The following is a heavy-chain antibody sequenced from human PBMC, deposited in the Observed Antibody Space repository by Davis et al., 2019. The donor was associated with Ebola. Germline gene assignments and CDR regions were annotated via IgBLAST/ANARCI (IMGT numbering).Heavy chain of an antibody. CDR2: INHSGST. CDR1: AGSFSDYY. Sequence: MPSETLSLTCTVYAGSFSDYYWNWIRQPPGKGLEWIGEINHSGSTNYNPSLKSRVTISVDTSKNQFSLKLSSVTAADTAVYYCARGDIVVVPAALDYWGQGTLVTVSS. D-gene: IGHD2-2*01. V-gene: IGHV4-34*01. CDR3: ARGDIVVVPAALDY. J-gene: IGHJ4*02.